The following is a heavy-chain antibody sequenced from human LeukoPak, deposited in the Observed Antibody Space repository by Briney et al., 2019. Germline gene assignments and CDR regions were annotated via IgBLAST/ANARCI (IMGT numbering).Heavy chain of an antibody. Sequence: PSETLSLTCAVYGGSFSGYYWSWIRQPPGKGLEWIGEINHSGSTNYNPSLKSRVTISVDTSKNQFSLKLSSVTAADTAVYCCARGHASYSYGFRYWGQGTLVTVSS. CDR3: ARGHASYSYGFRY. CDR1: GGSFSGYY. V-gene: IGHV4-34*01. J-gene: IGHJ4*02. D-gene: IGHD5-18*01. CDR2: INHSGST.